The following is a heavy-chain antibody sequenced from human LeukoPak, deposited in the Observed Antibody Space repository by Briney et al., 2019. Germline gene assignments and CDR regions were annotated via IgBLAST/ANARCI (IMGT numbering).Heavy chain of an antibody. J-gene: IGHJ4*02. CDR1: GITLSNYG. V-gene: IGHV3-23*01. Sequence: GGSLRLSCAVSGITLSNYGMSWVRQAPGKGLEWVAGISGSGGGTKYADSVKGRFSISRDNPKNTLYLQMNSLRAEDTAMYFCAKRGVVIRVILVGFHKEAYYFDSWGQGALVTVSS. CDR3: AKRGVVIRVILVGFHKEAYYFDS. CDR2: ISGSGGGT. D-gene: IGHD3-22*01.